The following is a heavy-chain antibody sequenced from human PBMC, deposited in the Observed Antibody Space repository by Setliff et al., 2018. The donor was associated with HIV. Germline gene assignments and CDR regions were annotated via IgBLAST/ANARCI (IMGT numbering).Heavy chain of an antibody. CDR1: GFTFSSYS. D-gene: IGHD6-25*01. J-gene: IGHJ4*02. CDR2: TSSSGATI. V-gene: IGHV3-48*01. CDR3: ARDDGGYVFGVFFDS. Sequence: GGSLRLSCAASGFTFSSYSTNWVRQAPGKGLDWVSYTSSSGATIYYADSVKDRFTISRDNAKNALYLQMDSLRAEDTAVYLCARDDGGYVFGVFFDSWGQGTRVTVSS.